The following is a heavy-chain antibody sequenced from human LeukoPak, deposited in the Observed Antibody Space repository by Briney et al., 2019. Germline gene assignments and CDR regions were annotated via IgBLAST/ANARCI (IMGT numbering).Heavy chain of an antibody. V-gene: IGHV3-11*01. CDR2: ISSSGSTI. Sequence: GGSLRLSCAASGFTFSDYYMSWIRQAPGKGLEWVSYISSSGSTIYYADSVKGRFTISRGNAKNSLYLQMNSLRAEDTAVYYCARDKRQAASGAVDYWGQGTLVTVSS. J-gene: IGHJ4*02. CDR3: ARDKRQAASGAVDY. CDR1: GFTFSDYY. D-gene: IGHD4-17*01.